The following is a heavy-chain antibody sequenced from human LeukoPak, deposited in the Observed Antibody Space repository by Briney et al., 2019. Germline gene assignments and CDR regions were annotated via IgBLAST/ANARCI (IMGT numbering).Heavy chain of an antibody. CDR3: ARVRLSYGSGSYYNLHGDYFDY. Sequence: PSETLSLTCAVYGGSFSGYYWSWIRQPPGKGLEWIGEINHSGSTNYNPSLKSRVTISVDTSKNQFSLKLSSVTAADTAVYYCARVRLSYGSGSYYNLHGDYFDYWGQGTLVTVSS. V-gene: IGHV4-34*01. D-gene: IGHD3-10*01. J-gene: IGHJ4*02. CDR2: INHSGST. CDR1: GGSFSGYY.